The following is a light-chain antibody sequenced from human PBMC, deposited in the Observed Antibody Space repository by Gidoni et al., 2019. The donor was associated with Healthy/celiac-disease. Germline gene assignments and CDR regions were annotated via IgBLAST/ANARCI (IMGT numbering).Light chain of an antibody. Sequence: DVVMTQPPLSLPVTLGQPASISCRSSQSLVYRDGNTYLNWFQQRPGQSPRRLIYKVSNRDSGVPDRFSGSGSGTDFTLKISRVEAEDVGVYYCMQGTHWPPSWTFGQGTKVEIK. J-gene: IGKJ1*01. CDR2: KVS. V-gene: IGKV2-30*01. CDR3: MQGTHWPPSWT. CDR1: QSLVYRDGNTY.